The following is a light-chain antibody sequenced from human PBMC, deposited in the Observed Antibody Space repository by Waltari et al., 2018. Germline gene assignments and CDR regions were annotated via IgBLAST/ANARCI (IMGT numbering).Light chain of an antibody. CDR1: TSNIGSHS. V-gene: IGLV1-44*01. CDR2: CDR. Sequence: QSLLTQPPPVSGPPGQTVTIFCSGSTSNIGSHSVNCYHHVPGTAPQLLIFCDRQRHSGVPDRFSASKSGATASLVISGLQSEDEGDYYCAAWDDALTGPLFGGGTKLTVL. CDR3: AAWDDALTGPL. J-gene: IGLJ3*02.